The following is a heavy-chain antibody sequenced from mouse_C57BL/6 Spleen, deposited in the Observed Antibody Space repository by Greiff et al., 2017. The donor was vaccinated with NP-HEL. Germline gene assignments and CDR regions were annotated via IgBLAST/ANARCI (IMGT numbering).Heavy chain of an antibody. J-gene: IGHJ2*01. CDR3: ARDYYGYDVLY. Sequence: QVQLLQPGAELVKPGASVKLSCKASGFTFTSYWMQWVKQRPGQGLEWIGEIDPSDSYTNYNQKFKGKATLTVDTSSSTAYMQLSSLTSEDSAVYYCARDYYGYDVLYWGKGTTLTVAS. CDR1: GFTFTSYW. V-gene: IGHV1-50*01. CDR2: IDPSDSYT. D-gene: IGHD2-2*01.